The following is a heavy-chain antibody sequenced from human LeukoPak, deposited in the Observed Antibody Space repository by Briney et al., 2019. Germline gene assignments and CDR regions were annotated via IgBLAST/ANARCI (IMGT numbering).Heavy chain of an antibody. CDR2: ISYDGSNK. CDR1: GFTFSSYA. J-gene: IGHJ5*02. V-gene: IGHV3-30*04. D-gene: IGHD6-13*01. Sequence: GRSLRLSCAASGFTFSSYAMHWVRQAPGKGLEWVAVISYDGSNKYYADSVKGRFTISRDNSKSTLYLQMNSLRAEDTAVYYCARAAQQLVPDGWFDPWGQGTLVTVSS. CDR3: ARAAQQLVPDGWFDP.